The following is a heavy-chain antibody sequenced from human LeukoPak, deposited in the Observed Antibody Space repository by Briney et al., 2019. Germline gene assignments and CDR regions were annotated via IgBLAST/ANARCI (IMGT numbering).Heavy chain of an antibody. Sequence: GGSLRLSCAASGFTFSTYSMNWVRQAPGKGLEWVSSISRSSSYIYYADSVKGRFTISRDNAKNSLYLQMNSLRAEDTAVYYCARVEESASFDPWGQGTLVTVSS. V-gene: IGHV3-21*01. D-gene: IGHD3-3*01. CDR1: GFTFSTYS. J-gene: IGHJ5*02. CDR3: ARVEESASFDP. CDR2: ISRSSSYI.